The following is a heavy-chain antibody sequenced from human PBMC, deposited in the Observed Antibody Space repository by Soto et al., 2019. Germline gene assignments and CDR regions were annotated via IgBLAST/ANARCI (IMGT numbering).Heavy chain of an antibody. D-gene: IGHD1-26*01. Sequence: PGGSLRLSCAASGFTFSSYAMHWVRQAPGKGLEWVAVISYDGSNKYYADSVKGRFTISRDNSKNTLYLQMNSLRAEDTAVYYCARGGGSYPLDYWGQGTLVTVS. V-gene: IGHV3-30-3*01. CDR1: GFTFSSYA. CDR3: ARGGGSYPLDY. CDR2: ISYDGSNK. J-gene: IGHJ4*02.